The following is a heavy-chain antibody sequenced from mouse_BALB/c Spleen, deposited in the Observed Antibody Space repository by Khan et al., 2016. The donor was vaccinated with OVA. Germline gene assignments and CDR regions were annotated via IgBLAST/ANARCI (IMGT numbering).Heavy chain of an antibody. D-gene: IGHD2-14*01. Sequence: QVQLKESGPGLVAPSQSLSITCTVSGFSLSRYSVHWVRQPPGKGLEWLGMIWGDGSTDYNSALKSRLSISKDNSKSQVFLKMISLQTDDTAMYYCARAYYRYDCYYAMDYWGQGTSVTVSS. V-gene: IGHV2-6-4*01. CDR1: GFSLSRYS. CDR2: IWGDGST. CDR3: ARAYYRYDCYYAMDY. J-gene: IGHJ4*01.